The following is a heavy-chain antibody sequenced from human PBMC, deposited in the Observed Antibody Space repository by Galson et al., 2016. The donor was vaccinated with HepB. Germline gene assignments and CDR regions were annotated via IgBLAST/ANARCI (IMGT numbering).Heavy chain of an antibody. CDR1: GYTFTSYH. D-gene: IGHD2-2*01. V-gene: IGHV1-46*01. J-gene: IGHJ4*02. CDR2: INPSGGST. CDR3: ARNAMYCSSTSCSTYYFDY. Sequence: SVKVSCKASGYTFTSYHMHWVRQAPGQGLEWMGIINPSGGSTSYAQKFQGRVTMTRDTSTSTVYMELSSLRSEDTAVYYCARNAMYCSSTSCSTYYFDYWGQGTLVTVSS.